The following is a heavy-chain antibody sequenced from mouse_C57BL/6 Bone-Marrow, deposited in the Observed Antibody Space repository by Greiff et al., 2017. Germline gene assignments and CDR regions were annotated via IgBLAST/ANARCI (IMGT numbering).Heavy chain of an antibody. D-gene: IGHD2-3*01. J-gene: IGHJ2*01. V-gene: IGHV1-15*01. CDR3: TRVGYDGYYERDY. CDR1: GYTFTDYE. Sequence: QVQLKESGAELVRPGASVTLSCKASGYTFTDYEMHWVKQTPVHGLEWIGAIDPETGGTAYNQKFKGKARLTADKSSSTAYMRLRSLTSEDSAVYYCTRVGYDGYYERDYWGQGTTLTVSS. CDR2: IDPETGGT.